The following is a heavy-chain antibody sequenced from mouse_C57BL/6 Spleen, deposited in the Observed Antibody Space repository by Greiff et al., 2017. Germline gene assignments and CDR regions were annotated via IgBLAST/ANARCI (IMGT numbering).Heavy chain of an antibody. CDR2: LDPSDSSP. CDR1: VYTFTSYW. Sequence: VQLQQPGAELVMPGASVKLSCKASVYTFTSYWMHWVKQRPGQGLEWIGELDPSDSSPNYTQKFKGKSTLTIDKSSSTAYMQLSSLTSEDSAVYDSARGLYFDYWGQGTTLTVSS. CDR3: ARGLYFDY. V-gene: IGHV1-69*01. D-gene: IGHD3-3*01. J-gene: IGHJ2*01.